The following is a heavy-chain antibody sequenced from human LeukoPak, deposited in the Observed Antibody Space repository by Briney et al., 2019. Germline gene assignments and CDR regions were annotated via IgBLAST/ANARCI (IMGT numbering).Heavy chain of an antibody. CDR3: ARRLGYYDFWSGSNWFDP. J-gene: IGHJ5*02. CDR2: INHGGST. D-gene: IGHD3-3*01. Sequence: PSETLSLTCAVYGGSFSGYYWSWIRQPPGKGLEWIGEINHGGSTNDNPSLNSRVTISVDTSKNQFSLKLSSVTAADTAVYYCARRLGYYDFWSGSNWFDPWGQGTLVTVSS. V-gene: IGHV4-34*01. CDR1: GGSFSGYY.